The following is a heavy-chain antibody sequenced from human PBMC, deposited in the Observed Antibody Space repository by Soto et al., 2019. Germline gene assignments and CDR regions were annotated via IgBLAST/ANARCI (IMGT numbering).Heavy chain of an antibody. CDR3: ASHDPGARFDT. CDR1: RYIFTAYF. D-gene: IGHD1-1*01. Sequence: QVQLVQSGAEVKKPGASVKVSCKAPRYIFTAYFMHWVRQAPGQGLEWMGWINPNNGATHYGLSFQGRVTMNRDTSISTAYMELSSLRSDDTAVYYCASHDPGARFDTWGQGTLVIVSS. CDR2: INPNNGAT. J-gene: IGHJ5*02. V-gene: IGHV1-2*02.